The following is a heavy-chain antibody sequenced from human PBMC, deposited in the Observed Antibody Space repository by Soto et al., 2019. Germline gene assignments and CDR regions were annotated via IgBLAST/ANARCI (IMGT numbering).Heavy chain of an antibody. J-gene: IGHJ6*02. CDR1: GYTLTELS. D-gene: IGHD2-2*01. Sequence: ASVKVSCKVSGYTLTELSMHWVRQAPGKGLEGMGGFDPEDGETIYAQKFQGRVTMTEDTSTDTAYMELSSLGSDDTAVYYCATSGLVPAASYYYYGMDVWGQGTTVTVSS. CDR3: ATSGLVPAASYYYYGMDV. V-gene: IGHV1-24*01. CDR2: FDPEDGET.